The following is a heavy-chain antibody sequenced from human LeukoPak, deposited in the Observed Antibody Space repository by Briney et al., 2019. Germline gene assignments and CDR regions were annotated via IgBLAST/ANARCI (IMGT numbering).Heavy chain of an antibody. Sequence: SETLSLTCAVYGGSFSGYYWSWIRQPPGKGLEWIGEINHSGSTNYNPSLKSRVTISVDTSKNQFSLKLSSVTAADTGVYYCASTFSSGWYSADYWGQGTLVTVSS. V-gene: IGHV4-34*01. CDR2: INHSGST. D-gene: IGHD6-19*01. J-gene: IGHJ4*02. CDR3: ASTFSSGWYSADY. CDR1: GGSFSGYY.